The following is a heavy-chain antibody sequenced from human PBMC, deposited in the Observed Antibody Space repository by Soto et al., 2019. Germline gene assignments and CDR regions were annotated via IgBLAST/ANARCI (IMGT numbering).Heavy chain of an antibody. CDR1: GFTFSSYA. V-gene: IGHV3-23*01. Sequence: EVQLLESGGGVVQPGESLRLSCAASGFTFSSYAMSWVRQAPGKGLEWVSVISGSDDSTYYADSVKGRFTISRDNSKNTLYLQMHSLRAEDTAVYYCAKRSSSSTFDYWGQGTLVTVSS. D-gene: IGHD6-6*01. J-gene: IGHJ4*02. CDR2: ISGSDDST. CDR3: AKRSSSSTFDY.